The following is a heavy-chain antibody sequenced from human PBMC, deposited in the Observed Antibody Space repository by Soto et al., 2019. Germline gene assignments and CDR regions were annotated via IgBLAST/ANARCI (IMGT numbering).Heavy chain of an antibody. CDR2: INADGTST. CDR1: GFTFSNSW. D-gene: IGHD2-2*01. J-gene: IGHJ4*02. CDR3: VKVLARGVGVPRFYFDS. V-gene: IGHV3-74*01. Sequence: GESLKISCAASGFTFSNSWMHWVRQVSGKGLEWVSRINADGTSTSYADSVKGRFTISRDNAKNTLYLHVNSLRAEDTAVYYCVKVLARGVGVPRFYFDSWGQGALLTVSS.